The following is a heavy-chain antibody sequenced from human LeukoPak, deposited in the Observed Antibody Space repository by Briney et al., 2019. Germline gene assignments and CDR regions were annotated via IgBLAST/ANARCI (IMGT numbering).Heavy chain of an antibody. CDR1: GGTFSSYA. CDR2: IIPILGIA. CDR3: ARGPIGMAVAGIDY. J-gene: IGHJ4*02. D-gene: IGHD6-19*01. V-gene: IGHV1-69*04. Sequence: SVKVSCKASGGTFSSYAISWVRQAPGQGLEWMGRIIPILGIANYAQKFQGRVTITADKSTSTAYMELSSLRSEDTAVYYCARGPIGMAVAGIDYWGQGTLVTVSS.